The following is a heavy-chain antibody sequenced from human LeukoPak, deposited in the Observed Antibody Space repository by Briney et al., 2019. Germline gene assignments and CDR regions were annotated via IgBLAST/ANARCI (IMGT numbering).Heavy chain of an antibody. V-gene: IGHV4-59*01. D-gene: IGHD6-25*01. J-gene: IGHJ4*02. Sequence: PSETLSLTCTVSGDSLNSYYWTWIRRSPGEGLQWIGYVFYSGSSNYNASLRSRVAISVDTSKNQFSLKLTSVTAADTAVYYCAGRAARFFDYWGQGILATVSS. CDR1: GDSLNSYY. CDR3: AGRAARFFDY. CDR2: VFYSGSS.